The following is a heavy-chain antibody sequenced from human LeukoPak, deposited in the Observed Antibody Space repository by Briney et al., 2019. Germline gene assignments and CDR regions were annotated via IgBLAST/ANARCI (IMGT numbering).Heavy chain of an antibody. Sequence: TSQTLSLTCTVSGGSISSGSYYWSWIRQPPGKGLEWIGYIYYSGSTNYNPSLKSRVTISVDTSKNQFSLKLSSVTAADTAVYYCARRALRRRWLPFDYWGQGTLVTVSS. V-gene: IGHV4-61*01. J-gene: IGHJ4*02. CDR3: ARRALRRRWLPFDY. D-gene: IGHD5-24*01. CDR1: GGSISSGSYY. CDR2: IYYSGST.